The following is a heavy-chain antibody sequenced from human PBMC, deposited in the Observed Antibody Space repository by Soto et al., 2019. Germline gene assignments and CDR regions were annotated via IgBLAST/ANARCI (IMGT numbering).Heavy chain of an antibody. J-gene: IGHJ4*02. Sequence: EVQLVESGGALVQPGGSLRLSCAASGFKFNIYSMNLVRQAPGKGLEWSAYITSDTKTIKYGDSVKGRFTISRDNAKNSVYLQMNSLSDEDTAVYYCARSVEGHFDYWGQGTVVTVSS. V-gene: IGHV3-48*02. CDR3: ARSVEGHFDY. CDR2: ITSDTKTI. D-gene: IGHD6-19*01. CDR1: GFKFNIYS.